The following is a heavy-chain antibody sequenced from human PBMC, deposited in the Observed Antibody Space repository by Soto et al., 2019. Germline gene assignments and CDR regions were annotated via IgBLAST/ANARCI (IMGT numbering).Heavy chain of an antibody. CDR2: ISYDGSNK. J-gene: IGHJ4*02. D-gene: IGHD6-25*01. CDR1: GFTFSSYA. Sequence: QVQLVESGGGVVQPGRSLRLSCAASGFTFSSYAMHWVRQAPGKGLEWVAVISYDGSNKYYEDSVKGRFTISRDNSKNTLYLQMNSLRAEDTAVYYCGRAYSRAFDYWGQGTLVTVSS. V-gene: IGHV3-30-3*01. CDR3: GRAYSRAFDY.